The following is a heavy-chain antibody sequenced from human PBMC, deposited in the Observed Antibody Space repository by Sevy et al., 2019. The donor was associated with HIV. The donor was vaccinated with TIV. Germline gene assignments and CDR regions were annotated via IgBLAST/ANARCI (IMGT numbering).Heavy chain of an antibody. CDR1: GGSFSGYY. V-gene: IGHV4-34*01. J-gene: IGHJ6*02. CDR3: ARRSNLGAYYYYYGLDV. Sequence: SETLSLTSTVYGGSFSGYYWTWIRQSPGKGLEWIGEINHSGSTDYNPSLKSRVTMSVDTSKNQFSLQLSSVTAADTAVYYCARRSNLGAYYYYYGLDVWGQGTTVTVSS. D-gene: IGHD3-16*01. CDR2: INHSGST.